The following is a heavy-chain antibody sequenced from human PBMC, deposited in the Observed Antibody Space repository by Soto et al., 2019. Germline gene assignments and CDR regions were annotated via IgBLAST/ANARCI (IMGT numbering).Heavy chain of an antibody. V-gene: IGHV4-30-2*01. CDR2: IFPSGTT. CDR3: ARSREFDY. J-gene: IGHJ4*02. Sequence: PSETLSLTCGVSVGSLSGATYCGNWIRQPPGKGLEWIGYIFPSGTTYYNPSLKSRVTISIDVSKNQFSLSLRSLTAADTAVYYCARSREFDYWSQGTLVTISS. CDR1: VGSLSGATYC.